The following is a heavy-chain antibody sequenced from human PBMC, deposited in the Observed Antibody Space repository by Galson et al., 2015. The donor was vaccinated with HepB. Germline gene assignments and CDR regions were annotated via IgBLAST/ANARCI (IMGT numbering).Heavy chain of an antibody. CDR2: IYPGDSDT. CDR3: ARRGAVAEFDY. CDR1: GYRFTSSW. J-gene: IGHJ4*02. V-gene: IGHV5-51*01. Sequence: QSGAEVKKPGESLKISCTGAGYRFTSSWIGWVRQMLGKGLEWMAMIYPGDSDTRYSPSFQGQVTISADKSISTAYLQWSSLKASDTAMYYCARRGAVAEFDYWGQGTLVTVSS. D-gene: IGHD6-19*01.